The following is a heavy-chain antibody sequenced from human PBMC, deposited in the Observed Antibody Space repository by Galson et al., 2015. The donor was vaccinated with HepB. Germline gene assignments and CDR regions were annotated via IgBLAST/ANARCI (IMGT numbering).Heavy chain of an antibody. D-gene: IGHD6-6*01. CDR3: ARARYSSSPPDY. CDR2: INVDNGNT. CDR1: GYTFSSYG. J-gene: IGHJ4*02. V-gene: IGHV1-18*01. Sequence: SVKVSCKASGYTFSSYGIRWVRQAPGQGLEWIGWINVDNGNTTYAQKLQGRVVMTTDTSTNTVYMELRSLRFDDTAVYYCARARYSSSPPDYWGQGTLVTVSS.